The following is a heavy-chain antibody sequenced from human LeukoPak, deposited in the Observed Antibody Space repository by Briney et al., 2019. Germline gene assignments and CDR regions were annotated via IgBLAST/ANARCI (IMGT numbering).Heavy chain of an antibody. Sequence: GESLKISCKGSGYSFTNYWIGWVRQLRGKGLEWMGIIYPGDSESRYSPSFQGQVTISADKSITTAYLQWSSLKASDTAMYYCARNYFYGMDVWGQGTTVTVSS. V-gene: IGHV5-51*01. CDR2: IYPGDSES. CDR1: GYSFTNYW. J-gene: IGHJ6*02. CDR3: ARNYFYGMDV.